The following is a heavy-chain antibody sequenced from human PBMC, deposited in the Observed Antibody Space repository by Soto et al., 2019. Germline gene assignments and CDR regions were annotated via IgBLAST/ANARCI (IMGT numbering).Heavy chain of an antibody. CDR1: GFSLSTNGVS. CDR3: VHGQGDYDYYYYGMAV. D-gene: IGHD4-17*01. CDR2: IYWDDDK. V-gene: IGHV2-5*02. J-gene: IGHJ6*02. Sequence: QITLKESGPTLVKPTQTLTLTCTFSGFSLSTNGVSVGWVRQPPGKALEWLALIYWDDDKRCSPSLKSRLTLHNDTPKSQVVLTMTNMDPVDTGTYYCVHGQGDYDYYYYGMAVWGQGTTVTVSS.